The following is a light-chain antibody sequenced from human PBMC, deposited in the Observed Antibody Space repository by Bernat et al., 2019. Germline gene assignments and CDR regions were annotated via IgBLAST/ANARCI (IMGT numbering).Light chain of an antibody. Sequence: EIVLTQSPANVSLSPGERPTLSCRASHSVGTFLVWYQKKSGQPPRVLIHGASKKATGIPDRFSASGSGTDFTLTINSLGPEDSAVYYCQQRSDWPPLTFGGGTKVEIK. CDR2: GAS. CDR3: QQRSDWPPLT. CDR1: HSVGTF. V-gene: IGKV3-11*01. J-gene: IGKJ4*01.